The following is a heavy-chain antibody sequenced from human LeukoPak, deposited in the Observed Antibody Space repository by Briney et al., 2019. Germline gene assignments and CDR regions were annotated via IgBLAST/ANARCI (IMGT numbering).Heavy chain of an antibody. V-gene: IGHV1-18*01. J-gene: IGHJ4*02. Sequence: GASVKVSCKASGYTFTSYGISWVRQAPGRGLEWMGWISAYNGNTNYAQKLQGRVTMTTDTSTSTAYMELRSLRSDDTAVYYCATGYYDSSGYLLFDYWGQGTLVTVSS. D-gene: IGHD3-22*01. CDR3: ATGYYDSSGYLLFDY. CDR2: ISAYNGNT. CDR1: GYTFTSYG.